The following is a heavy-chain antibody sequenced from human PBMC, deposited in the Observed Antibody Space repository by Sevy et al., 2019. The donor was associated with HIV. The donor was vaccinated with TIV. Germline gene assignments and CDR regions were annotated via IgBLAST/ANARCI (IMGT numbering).Heavy chain of an antibody. V-gene: IGHV3-7*01. CDR3: ASKGGSRPNYAFDT. J-gene: IGHJ3*02. CDR2: IKQDGSEK. D-gene: IGHD3-10*01. CDR1: GFSFSWYW. Sequence: GGSLRLSCAASGFSFSWYWMSWVRQTPEKGLEWVANIKQDGSEKNYVDSVKGRFTISRDNAKNSLYLQMKSLRAEDTAVYYCASKGGSRPNYAFDTWGQGTMVTVSS.